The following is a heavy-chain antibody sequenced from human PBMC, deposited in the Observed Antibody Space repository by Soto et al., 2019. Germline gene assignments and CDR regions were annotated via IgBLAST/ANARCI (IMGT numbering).Heavy chain of an antibody. V-gene: IGHV4-59*01. CDR1: GGSISSYY. Sequence: SETLSLTCTVSGGSISSYYCSWIRQPPGKGLEWIGYIYYSGSTNYNPSLKSRVTISVDTSKNQFSLKLTSVTAADTAVYYCARGYSGYDAALDYWGQGTLVTVSS. D-gene: IGHD5-12*01. CDR2: IYYSGST. J-gene: IGHJ4*01. CDR3: ARGYSGYDAALDY.